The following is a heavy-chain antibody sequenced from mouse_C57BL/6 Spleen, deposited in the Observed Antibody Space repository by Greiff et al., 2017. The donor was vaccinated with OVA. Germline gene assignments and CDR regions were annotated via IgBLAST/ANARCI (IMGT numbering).Heavy chain of an antibody. D-gene: IGHD1-1*01. CDR1: GYTFTDYN. J-gene: IGHJ4*01. CDR3: ARKPMHYGSSDSMDY. V-gene: IGHV1-18*01. CDR2: INPNNGGT. Sequence: EVQLQQSGPELVKPGASVKIPCKASGYTFTDYNMDWVKQSHGKSLEWIGDINPNNGGTIYNQKFKGKATLTVDKSSSTAYMELRSLTSEDTAVYYCARKPMHYGSSDSMDYWGQGTSVTVSS.